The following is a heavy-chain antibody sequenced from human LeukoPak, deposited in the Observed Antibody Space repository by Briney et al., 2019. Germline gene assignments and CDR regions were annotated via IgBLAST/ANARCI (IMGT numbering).Heavy chain of an antibody. CDR3: ARSWGYDFWSGNLLDY. V-gene: IGHV4-39*07. J-gene: IGHJ4*02. Sequence: SETLSLTCTVSGASISSTSHYWGWIRQPPGKGLEWVGSIYYTGSAYQNPSLKSRVTVSLDMSKNQFSLELSSVTAADTAVYHCARSWGYDFWSGNLLDYWGQGILVTVSS. CDR1: GASISSTSHY. CDR2: IYYTGSA. D-gene: IGHD3-3*01.